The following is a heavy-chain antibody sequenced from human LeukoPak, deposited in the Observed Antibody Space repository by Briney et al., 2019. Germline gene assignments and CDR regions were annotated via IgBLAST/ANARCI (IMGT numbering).Heavy chain of an antibody. CDR3: ARVGLGYCSGGSCPDY. J-gene: IGHJ4*02. Sequence: ASVKVSCKASGGTFGSYAISWVRQAPGQGLEWMGGIIPIFGTANYAQKFQGRVTITTDESTSTAYMELSSLRSEDTAVYYCARVGLGYCSGGSCPDYWGQGALVTVSS. CDR1: GGTFGSYA. CDR2: IIPIFGTA. D-gene: IGHD2-15*01. V-gene: IGHV1-69*05.